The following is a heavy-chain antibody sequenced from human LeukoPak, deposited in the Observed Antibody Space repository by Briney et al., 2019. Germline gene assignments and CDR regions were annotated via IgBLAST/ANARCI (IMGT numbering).Heavy chain of an antibody. J-gene: IGHJ4*02. V-gene: IGHV3-30*02. CDR3: AKDDYGSGSLGNY. CDR1: GFTFSSYG. CDR2: IRYDGSNK. D-gene: IGHD3-10*01. Sequence: GGSLRLSCAASGFTFSSYGMHWVRQAPGKGLEWVAFIRYDGSNKYYADSVKGRFTISRDNSKNTLYLQMNSLRAEETAVYFCAKDDYGSGSLGNYWGQGTLVTVSS.